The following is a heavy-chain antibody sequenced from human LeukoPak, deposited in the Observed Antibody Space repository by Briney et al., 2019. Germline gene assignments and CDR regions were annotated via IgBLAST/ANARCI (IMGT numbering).Heavy chain of an antibody. CDR1: GFTLSSYA. Sequence: GGSLRLSCAASGFTLSSYAMHWVRQAPGKGLEWGAIISYDGGNEHYADSVKGRFTISRDNSKNTLYLQMNSPRAEDTAIYYCTRGRGSYSLDYWGRGTLVTVSS. CDR2: ISYDGGNE. CDR3: TRGRGSYSLDY. J-gene: IGHJ4*02. D-gene: IGHD1-26*01. V-gene: IGHV3-30*01.